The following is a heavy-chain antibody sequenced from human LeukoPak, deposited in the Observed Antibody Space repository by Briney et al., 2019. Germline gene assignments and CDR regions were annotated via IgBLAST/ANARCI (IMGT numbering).Heavy chain of an antibody. CDR2: IYYSGNT. D-gene: IGHD3/OR15-3a*01. CDR1: GVSISSSNSY. Sequence: SETLSLTCTVSGVSISSSNSYWGWIRQPPGKGLEWIGSIYYSGNTYYNASLKSQVSISIDTSKNQFSLKLTSVTAADTAVYYCARQTGSGLCILPGGQGTLVTVSS. V-gene: IGHV4-39*01. CDR3: ARQTGSGLCILP. J-gene: IGHJ4*02.